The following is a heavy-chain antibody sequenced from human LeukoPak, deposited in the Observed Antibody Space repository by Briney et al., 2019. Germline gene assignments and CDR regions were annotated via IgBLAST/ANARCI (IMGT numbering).Heavy chain of an antibody. V-gene: IGHV3-30*18. D-gene: IGHD2-8*01. CDR2: ISYDGSNK. Sequence: GRSLRLSCAASGFTFSSYGMHWVRQAPGKGLEWVAVISYDGSNKYYADSVKGRFTISRDNSKDTPYLQMNSLRAEDTAVYYCAKDLGHGRDDYCTNGVCYPDYWGQGTLVTVSS. CDR1: GFTFSSYG. CDR3: AKDLGHGRDDYCTNGVCYPDY. J-gene: IGHJ4*02.